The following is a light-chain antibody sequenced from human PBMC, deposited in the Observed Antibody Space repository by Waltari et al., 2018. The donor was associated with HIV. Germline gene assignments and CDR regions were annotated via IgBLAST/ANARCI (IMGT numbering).Light chain of an antibody. CDR1: QRISSN. V-gene: IGKV3-15*01. CDR2: DAS. Sequence: EIVMTQSPATLSVSPGHRATVSCWASQRISSNLAWYQQRPGQAPRLHVYDASTSVTGIPARFSASGVATEFPLTISSLQSEDFAVYYCQQYKDWLSWTFGQGTKVEIK. J-gene: IGKJ1*01. CDR3: QQYKDWLSWT.